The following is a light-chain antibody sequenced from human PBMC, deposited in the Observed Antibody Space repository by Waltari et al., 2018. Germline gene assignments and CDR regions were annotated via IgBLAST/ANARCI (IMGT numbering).Light chain of an antibody. CDR1: STNDGGYDL. CDR2: EVI. V-gene: IGLV2-23*02. J-gene: IGLJ3*02. CDR3: CSYAGSAPRLV. Sequence: QSALTQPASVSGSPGQSITLPCTGTSTNDGGYDLVSWYQFRPGEVPKLLIYEVIKRPSGVSDRFSGSKSDNTASLTISRLQAEDEAAYYCCSYAGSAPRLVFGGGTNLTVL.